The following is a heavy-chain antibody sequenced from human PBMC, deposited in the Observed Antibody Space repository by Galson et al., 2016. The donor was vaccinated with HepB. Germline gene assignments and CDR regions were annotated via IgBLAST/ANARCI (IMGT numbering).Heavy chain of an antibody. CDR2: ISWNSGRI. J-gene: IGHJ5*02. Sequence: SLRLSCAASGFTFDDYAMHWVRQVPGKGLEWVSGISWNSGRIDYADSVKARFTISRDNTKNSLYLQMNSLKPEDTALYYCVKDSGRIQLWITAFDPWGQGALVTVSS. CDR3: VKDSGRIQLWITAFDP. V-gene: IGHV3-9*01. D-gene: IGHD1-1*01. CDR1: GFTFDDYA.